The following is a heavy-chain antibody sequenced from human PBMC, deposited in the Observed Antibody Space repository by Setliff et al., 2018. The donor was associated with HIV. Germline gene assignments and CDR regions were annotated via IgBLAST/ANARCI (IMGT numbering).Heavy chain of an antibody. J-gene: IGHJ4*02. CDR1: GFTFSSFS. V-gene: IGHV3-21*01. D-gene: IGHD1-26*01. CDR2: ITSSSGYK. CDR3: ARDREWELESLDY. Sequence: AGGSLRLSCVASGFTFSSFSMNWVRQAPGKGLEWVSSITSSSGYKYYADSVKGRFTISRDNAKNSLYLQMNSLRAEDTAVYYCARDREWELESLDYWGQGTLVTVSS.